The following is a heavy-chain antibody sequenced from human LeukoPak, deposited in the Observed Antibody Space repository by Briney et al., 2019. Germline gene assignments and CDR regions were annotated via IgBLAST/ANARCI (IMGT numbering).Heavy chain of an antibody. CDR1: GGSFSGYY. J-gene: IGHJ4*02. CDR3: ARLRAVTRSSSWLQVRRRFDY. CDR2: INHSGST. V-gene: IGHV4-34*01. Sequence: SETLSLTCAVNGGSFSGYYWSWIRQPPGKGLEWIGEINHSGSTNYNPSLKSRVTISVDTSKNQFSLKLSSVTAADTAVYYCARLRAVTRSSSWLQVRRRFDYWGQGTLVTVSS. D-gene: IGHD6-13*01.